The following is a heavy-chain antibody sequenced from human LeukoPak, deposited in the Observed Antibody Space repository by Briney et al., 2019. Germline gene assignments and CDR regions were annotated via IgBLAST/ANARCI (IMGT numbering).Heavy chain of an antibody. D-gene: IGHD3/OR15-3a*01. CDR3: ARTVGRNWFDP. CDR1: GFTFSDYY. Sequence: GGSLRLSCAASGFTFSDYYMSWIRQAPGKGLEWVSAISGSGGSTYYADSVKGRFTISRDNFKNTLYLQMNSLRAEDTAVYYCARTVGRNWFDPWGQGTLVTVSS. V-gene: IGHV3-23*01. J-gene: IGHJ5*02. CDR2: ISGSGGST.